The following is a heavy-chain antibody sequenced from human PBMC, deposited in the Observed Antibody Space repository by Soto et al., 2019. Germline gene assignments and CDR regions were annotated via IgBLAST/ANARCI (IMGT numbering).Heavy chain of an antibody. Sequence: QVQLVQSGAEVKKPGSSVKVSCKASGGTFRSYAISWVRQAPGHGLEWMGGIIPIFGTANYAQKFQGRVTITADKSTSTAYMELSSLRSEDTAVYYCARPYSSSYDAFDIWGQGTMVTVSS. D-gene: IGHD6-13*01. J-gene: IGHJ3*02. CDR2: IIPIFGTA. CDR1: GGTFRSYA. CDR3: ARPYSSSYDAFDI. V-gene: IGHV1-69*06.